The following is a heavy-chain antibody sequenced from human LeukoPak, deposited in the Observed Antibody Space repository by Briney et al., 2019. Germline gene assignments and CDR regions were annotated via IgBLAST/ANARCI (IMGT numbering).Heavy chain of an antibody. V-gene: IGHV3-21*01. CDR2: ISTSSSYI. CDR1: GFTFSSYS. Sequence: GGSLRLSCAASGFTFSSYSMNWVRQAPGKGLEWVSSISTSSSYIYYADSVKGRFTISRDNAKNSLYLQMNSLRAEDTAVYYCARGISSSGWLYDYWGQGTLVTVSS. CDR3: ARGISSSGWLYDY. D-gene: IGHD6-19*01. J-gene: IGHJ4*02.